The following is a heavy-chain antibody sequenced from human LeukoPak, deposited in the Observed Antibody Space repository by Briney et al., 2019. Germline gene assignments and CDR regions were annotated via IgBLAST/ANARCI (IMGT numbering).Heavy chain of an antibody. D-gene: IGHD3-22*01. CDR2: IFHSGTA. CDR3: ARAPGGYYSFDY. CDR1: GGSISSYNW. Sequence: SETLSLTCGVSGGSISSYNWWSWVRQPPGKGLEWIGEIFHSGTANYNPSLKSRVTISIDKSKNQVSLNLNSVTAADTAVYYCARAPGGYYSFDYWGQGTLVTVSS. J-gene: IGHJ4*02. V-gene: IGHV4-4*02.